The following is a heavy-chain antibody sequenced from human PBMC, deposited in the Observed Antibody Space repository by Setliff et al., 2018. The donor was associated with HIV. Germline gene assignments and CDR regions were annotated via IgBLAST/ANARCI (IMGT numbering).Heavy chain of an antibody. D-gene: IGHD3-9*01. J-gene: IGHJ4*02. CDR3: ATWDYDILTGYLVLDY. CDR1: GFTFSSYS. V-gene: IGHV3-48*01. CDR2: ISSSSSTI. Sequence: GGSLRLSCAASGFTFSSYSMNWVRQAPGKGLEWVSYISSSSSTIYYADSVKGRFTISRDNAKNSLYLQMNSLRAEDTAVYYCATWDYDILTGYLVLDYWGQGTLVTVSS.